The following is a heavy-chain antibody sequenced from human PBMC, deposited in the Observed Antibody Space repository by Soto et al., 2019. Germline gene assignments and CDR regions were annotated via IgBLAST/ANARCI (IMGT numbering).Heavy chain of an antibody. CDR1: GFTFSNYA. J-gene: IGHJ4*02. D-gene: IGHD3-16*01. CDR2: ISYDGSNK. V-gene: IGHV3-30-3*01. CDR3: ARDMSLRIINSKMPSFYY. Sequence: QVQLVESGGGVVQPGRSLRLSCAASGFTFSNYALHWVRQAPGKGLEWVAVISYDGSNKYYADSVKGRFTISRDNSKNTLYLQMNSLRTEDTAIYYCARDMSLRIINSKMPSFYYWGQGTLVTVSS.